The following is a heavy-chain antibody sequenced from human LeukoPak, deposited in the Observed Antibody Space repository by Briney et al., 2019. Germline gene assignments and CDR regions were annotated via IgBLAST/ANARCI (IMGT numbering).Heavy chain of an antibody. CDR3: ARDLLRDGYNLYYFDY. D-gene: IGHD5-24*01. Sequence: SETLSLTCTVSGGSISSYYWSWIRQPAGKGLEWIGRIYTSGSTNYNPSLKSRVTMSVDTSKNQFSLKLSSVTAADTAVYYCARDLLRDGYNLYYFDYWGQGTLVTVSS. V-gene: IGHV4-4*07. J-gene: IGHJ4*02. CDR1: GGSISSYY. CDR2: IYTSGST.